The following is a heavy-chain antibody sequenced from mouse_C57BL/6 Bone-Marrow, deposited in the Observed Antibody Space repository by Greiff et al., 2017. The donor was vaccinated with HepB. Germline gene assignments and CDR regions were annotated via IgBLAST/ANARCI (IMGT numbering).Heavy chain of an antibody. CDR2: INPNNGGT. CDR1: GYTFTDYY. Sequence: EVKLQQSGPELVKPGASVKISCKASGYTFTDYYMNWVKQSHGKSLEWIGDINPNNGGTSYNQKFKGKATLTVDKSSSTAYMELRSLTSEDSAVYYCARGDGYSWFAYWGQGTLVTVSA. J-gene: IGHJ3*01. V-gene: IGHV1-26*01. D-gene: IGHD2-3*01. CDR3: ARGDGYSWFAY.